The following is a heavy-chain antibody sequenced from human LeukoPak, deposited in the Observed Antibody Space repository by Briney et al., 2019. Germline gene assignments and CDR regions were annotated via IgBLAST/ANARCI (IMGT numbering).Heavy chain of an antibody. D-gene: IGHD1-1*01. J-gene: IGHJ4*02. CDR1: GYTFTGYY. V-gene: IGHV1-2*02. Sequence: GASVTVSFKASGYTFTGYYMHWVRQAPGQGLEWMGWINPNSGGTNYAQKFQGRVTMTRDTSISTAYMELSRLRSDDTAVYYCARDLEYESVDYWGQGTLVTVSS. CDR3: ARDLEYESVDY. CDR2: INPNSGGT.